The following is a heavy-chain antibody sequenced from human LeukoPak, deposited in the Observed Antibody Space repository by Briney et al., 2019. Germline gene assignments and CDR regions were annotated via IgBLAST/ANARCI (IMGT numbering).Heavy chain of an antibody. Sequence: GESLKISCAASGFTFSTYAMHWVRQAPGKGLEWVAVISYDGSNKYYADSVKGRFTISRDNSKNTLYLQMNSLRAEDTAVYYCAREGCGGDCYSREDYWGQGTLVTVSS. D-gene: IGHD2-21*02. V-gene: IGHV3-30-3*01. CDR2: ISYDGSNK. CDR3: AREGCGGDCYSREDY. CDR1: GFTFSTYA. J-gene: IGHJ4*02.